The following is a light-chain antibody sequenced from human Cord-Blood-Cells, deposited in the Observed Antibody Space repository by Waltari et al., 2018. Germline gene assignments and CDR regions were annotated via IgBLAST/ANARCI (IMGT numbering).Light chain of an antibody. CDR1: SSDVGGYNY. Sequence: QSALTQPPSASGSPGQSVTISCTGTSSDVGGYNYVSWYQQHPGKAPKLMIYEVSKRPSGVPDRFSGSKSANPASLTVSGLQAEDEADYYCSSYAGSNNLVFGGGTKRTVL. CDR3: SSYAGSNNLV. J-gene: IGLJ2*01. V-gene: IGLV2-8*01. CDR2: EVS.